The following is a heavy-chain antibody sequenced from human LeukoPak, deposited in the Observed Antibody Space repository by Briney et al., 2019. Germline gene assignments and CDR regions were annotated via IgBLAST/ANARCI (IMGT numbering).Heavy chain of an antibody. CDR3: ARRLVVVVAATLHYSDY. Sequence: PSETLSLTCAVYGGSFSGYYWSWIRQPPGKGLEWIGEINHSGSTNYNPSLKSRVTISVDTSKNQFSLKLSSVTAADTAVYYCARRLVVVVAATLHYSDYWGQGTLVTVSS. J-gene: IGHJ4*02. D-gene: IGHD2-15*01. CDR2: INHSGST. V-gene: IGHV4-34*01. CDR1: GGSFSGYY.